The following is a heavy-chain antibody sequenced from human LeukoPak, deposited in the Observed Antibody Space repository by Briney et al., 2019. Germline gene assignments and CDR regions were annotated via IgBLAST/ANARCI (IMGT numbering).Heavy chain of an antibody. V-gene: IGHV3-23*01. J-gene: IGHJ4*02. D-gene: IGHD3-10*01. CDR2: ICKSGGST. Sequence: GCALPLSHAACGFTFRQYVLSWVRQAPAKGLEAVAVICKSGGSTFYADSVTGPFTISRDNSKHTLYLKMNSLRGEDTAVYYCAKRASGSGTSLYYFDYWGQGNLVTVSS. CDR3: AKRASGSGTSLYYFDY. CDR1: GFTFRQYV.